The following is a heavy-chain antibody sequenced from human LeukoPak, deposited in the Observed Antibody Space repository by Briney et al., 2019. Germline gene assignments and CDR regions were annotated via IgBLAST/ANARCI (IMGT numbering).Heavy chain of an antibody. CDR1: GFTFSSYW. J-gene: IGHJ3*02. D-gene: IGHD2-15*01. CDR3: ARAGVVPDAFDI. CDR2: IKQDGSEK. V-gene: IGHV3-7*01. Sequence: GGSLRLSCAASGFTFSSYWMSWVRQAPGKGLEWVANIKQDGSEKYYVDSVKGRFTISRDNSKNTLYLQMNSLRAEDTAVYYCARAGVVPDAFDIWGQGTMVTVSS.